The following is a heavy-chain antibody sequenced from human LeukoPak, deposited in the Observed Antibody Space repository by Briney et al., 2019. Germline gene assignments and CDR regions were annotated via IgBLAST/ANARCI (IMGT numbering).Heavy chain of an antibody. CDR1: GGSFSGYY. CDR3: ARGVRRIKKPYYFDY. J-gene: IGHJ4*02. Sequence: TAETLSLTCAVYGGSFSGYYWSWIRQPPGKGLEWIGEINHSGSTNYNPSLKSRVTISVDTSKNQFSLKLSSVTAADTAVYYCARGVRRIKKPYYFDYWGQGTLVTVSS. V-gene: IGHV4-34*01. D-gene: IGHD3-10*01. CDR2: INHSGST.